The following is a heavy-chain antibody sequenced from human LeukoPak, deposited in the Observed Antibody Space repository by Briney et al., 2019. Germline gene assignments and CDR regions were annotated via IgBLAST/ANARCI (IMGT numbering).Heavy chain of an antibody. CDR3: ARKTVTNWFDP. V-gene: IGHV4-4*02. J-gene: IGHJ5*02. D-gene: IGHD4-17*01. CDR1: GDSISSNYW. CDR2: ILQSGST. Sequence: PSGTLSLTCAVSGDSISSNYWWSWVRQSPGKGLEWIGEILQSGSTNYNPSLKSRATISIDTSKNLFSLKLKSVTAADTAMYYCARKTVTNWFDPWGQGTLVTVSS.